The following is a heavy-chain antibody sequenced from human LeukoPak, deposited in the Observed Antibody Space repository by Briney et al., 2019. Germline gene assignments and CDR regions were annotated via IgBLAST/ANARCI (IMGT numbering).Heavy chain of an antibody. CDR3: ARDRNWGCYYMDV. J-gene: IGHJ6*03. CDR2: ISSSGSTI. V-gene: IGHV3-11*04. CDR1: GFIFSDYY. Sequence: GGSLRLSCAASGFIFSDYYMSWIRQAPGKGLEWVSYISSSGSTIYYADSVKGRFTISRDNAKNSLHLQMNSLRAEDTAVYYCARDRNWGCYYMDVWGKGTTVTVSS. D-gene: IGHD7-27*01.